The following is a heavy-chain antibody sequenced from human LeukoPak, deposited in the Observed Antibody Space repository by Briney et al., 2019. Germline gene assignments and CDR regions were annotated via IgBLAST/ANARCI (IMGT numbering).Heavy chain of an antibody. D-gene: IGHD3-3*01. CDR3: AKEVEPLWSGYTWFDP. J-gene: IGHJ5*02. CDR2: IGGSGIST. CDR1: DFRFSSYA. V-gene: IGHV3-23*01. Sequence: GGSRRLSCVLSDFRFSSYAMSWVRQAPGRGLEWVSGIGGSGISTFYADSVKGRFSISRDNSKNTVYLQMDSLRVEDTAVYHCAKEVEPLWSGYTWFDPWGQGTLVTVSS.